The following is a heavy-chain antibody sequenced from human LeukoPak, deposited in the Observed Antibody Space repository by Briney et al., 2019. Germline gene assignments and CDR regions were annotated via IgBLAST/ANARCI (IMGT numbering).Heavy chain of an antibody. V-gene: IGHV3-23*01. CDR2: ISGSGGST. J-gene: IGHJ4*02. Sequence: GGSLRLSRAASGFTFSSYAMSGVREAPGKGLEWVLAISGSGGSTYYADSVKGGFTIARDNSKNTPYLQRNSLRAEDTAVYYCAKAVDTAIFGSSREDYWGQGTMVTVSS. D-gene: IGHD5-18*01. CDR1: GFTFSSYA. CDR3: AKAVDTAIFGSSREDY.